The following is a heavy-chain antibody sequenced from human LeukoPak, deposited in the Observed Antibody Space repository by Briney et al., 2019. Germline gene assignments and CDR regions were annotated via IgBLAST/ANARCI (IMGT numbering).Heavy chain of an antibody. Sequence: STNYNPSLKSRVTISVDTSKNQFSLKLRSVTAADTAVYYCARDPRYYDTLTGYYTPYYFDYWGQGTLVTVSS. V-gene: IGHV4-59*01. J-gene: IGHJ4*02. CDR2: ST. CDR3: ARDPRYYDTLTGYYTPYYFDY. D-gene: IGHD3-9*01.